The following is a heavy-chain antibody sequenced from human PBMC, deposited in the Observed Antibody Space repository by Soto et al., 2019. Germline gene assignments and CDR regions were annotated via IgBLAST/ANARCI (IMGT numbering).Heavy chain of an antibody. CDR3: AFTYYYDSSGPSGAFDI. Sequence: GASVKVSCKASGVTFSSYAISWVRQAPGQGLEWMGGIIPIFGTANYAQKFQGRVTITADESTSTAYMELSSLRSEDTAVYYCAFTYYYDSSGPSGAFDIWGQGTMVTVSS. D-gene: IGHD3-22*01. CDR2: IIPIFGTA. J-gene: IGHJ3*02. V-gene: IGHV1-69*13. CDR1: GVTFSSYA.